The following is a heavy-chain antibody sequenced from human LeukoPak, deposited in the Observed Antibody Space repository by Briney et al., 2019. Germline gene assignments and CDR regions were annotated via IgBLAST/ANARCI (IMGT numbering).Heavy chain of an antibody. Sequence: SETLSLTCTVSGGSISSSSYYWGWIRQPPGKGLEWIGSIYYSGSTYYNPSLKSRVTISVDTSKNQFSLKLSSVTAADTAVYYCARFAGHSDDYWGQGTLVTVSS. J-gene: IGHJ4*02. CDR1: GGSISSSSYY. V-gene: IGHV4-39*07. D-gene: IGHD1-14*01. CDR3: ARFAGHSDDY. CDR2: IYYSGST.